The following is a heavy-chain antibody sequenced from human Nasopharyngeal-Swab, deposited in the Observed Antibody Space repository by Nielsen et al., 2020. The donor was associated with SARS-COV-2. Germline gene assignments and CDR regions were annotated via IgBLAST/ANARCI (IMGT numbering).Heavy chain of an antibody. V-gene: IGHV3-21*01. Sequence: WIRQPPGKGLEWVSSISSSSSYMYYADSVKGRFTISRDNAKNSLYLQMNSLRAEDTAVYYCARGEGTYCSGGSCYSDSGGDYWGQGTLGTVSS. CDR2: ISSSSSYM. CDR3: ARGEGTYCSGGSCYSDSGGDY. D-gene: IGHD2-15*01. J-gene: IGHJ4*02.